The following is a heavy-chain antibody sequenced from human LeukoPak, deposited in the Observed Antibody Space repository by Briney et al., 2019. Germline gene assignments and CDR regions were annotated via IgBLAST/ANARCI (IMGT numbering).Heavy chain of an antibody. CDR1: GFTFSSYA. V-gene: IGHV3-23*01. CDR2: ISGSGGST. J-gene: IGHJ4*02. D-gene: IGHD3-22*01. Sequence: GGSLRLSCAASGFTFSSYAMSWVRQAPGKGLEWVSAISGSGGSTYYADSVKGRFTISRDSSKNTLYLQMNSLRAEDTAVYYCAKDAHYYDSSGYYYDYWGQGTLVTVSS. CDR3: AKDAHYYDSSGYYYDY.